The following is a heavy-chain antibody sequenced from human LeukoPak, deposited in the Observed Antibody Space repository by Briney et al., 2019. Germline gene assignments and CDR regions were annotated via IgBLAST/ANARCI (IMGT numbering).Heavy chain of an antibody. D-gene: IGHD2-21*01. CDR3: ASLINIVVVIAILLAWFDP. CDR2: ISGSGGST. CDR1: GFTFSSYA. J-gene: IGHJ5*02. V-gene: IGHV3-23*01. Sequence: PGGSLRLSCAASGFTFSSYAVSWVRQAPGKGLEWVSDISGSGGSTYYADSVKGRFTISRDNSKNTLYLQMNSLRAEDTAVYYCASLINIVVVIAILLAWFDPWGQGTLVTVSS.